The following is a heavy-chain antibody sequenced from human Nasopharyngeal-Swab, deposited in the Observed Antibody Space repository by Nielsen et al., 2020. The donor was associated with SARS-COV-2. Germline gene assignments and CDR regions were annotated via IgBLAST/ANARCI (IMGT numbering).Heavy chain of an antibody. V-gene: IGHV3-33*01. Sequence: GESLMISCAASGFTFSSYGMHWVRQAPGKGLEWVAVIWYEGSNKYYADSVKGRFTISRDNPKNTLYLQMNSLRAEDTAVYYCARDGPSGYCTNGVCYSYYMDVWGKGTTVTVSS. D-gene: IGHD2-8*01. CDR3: ARDGPSGYCTNGVCYSYYMDV. CDR2: IWYEGSNK. CDR1: GFTFSSYG. J-gene: IGHJ6*03.